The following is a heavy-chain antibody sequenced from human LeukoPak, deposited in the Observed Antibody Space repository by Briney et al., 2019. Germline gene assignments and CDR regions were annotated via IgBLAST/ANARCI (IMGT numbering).Heavy chain of an antibody. CDR3: ARGGNHGDYWYFDL. V-gene: IGHV3-7*01. CDR2: IKQDGSEK. CDR1: EFTFSNFW. D-gene: IGHD4-17*01. J-gene: IGHJ2*01. Sequence: GGSLRLSCSASEFTFSNFWMSWVRQAPGKGPEWVANIKQDGSEKYYVDSVKGRFTISRDNAETSLHLQMNSLRAEDTAVYYCARGGNHGDYWYFDLWGRGTLVTVSS.